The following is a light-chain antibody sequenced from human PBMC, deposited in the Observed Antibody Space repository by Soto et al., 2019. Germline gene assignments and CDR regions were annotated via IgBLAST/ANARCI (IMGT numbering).Light chain of an antibody. CDR1: QDMSKW. J-gene: IGKJ5*01. V-gene: IGKV1D-12*01. CDR3: QEDYSFPVT. CDR2: TAS. Sequence: DVQMTQPPYSVSASVGDRVTITGRASQDMSKWIAWYQQKPGRAPKLLIHTASTIQREVPSRFSVSGSGTDFTLTISSLQPEHFATYYCQEDYSFPVTSGLGTRLEIK.